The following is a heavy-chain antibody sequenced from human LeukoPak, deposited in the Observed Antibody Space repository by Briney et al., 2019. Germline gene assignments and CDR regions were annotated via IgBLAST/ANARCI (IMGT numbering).Heavy chain of an antibody. CDR1: GGSISSYY. V-gene: IGHV4-59*01. CDR2: IHYSGST. J-gene: IGHJ4*02. D-gene: IGHD1-26*01. CDR3: ARARELLPNFDY. Sequence: PSETLSLTCTVSGGSISSYYWSWIRQPPGKGLEWIGYIHYSGSTNYNPSLKSRVTISVDTSKNQFSLKLSSVTAADTAVYYCARARELLPNFDYWGQGTLVTVSS.